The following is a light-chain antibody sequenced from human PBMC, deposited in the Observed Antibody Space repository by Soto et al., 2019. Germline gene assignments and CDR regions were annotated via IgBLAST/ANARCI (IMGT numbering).Light chain of an antibody. Sequence: QRELTHPVSGTGFHRQWIPIICTETSSDVGSYNLVSWYQQHPGKAPKLMIYEVSKRPSGVSNRFSGSKSGNTASLTISGLQAEDEADYYCCSYAGSSTYVVGTGTKVTVL. V-gene: IGLV2-23*02. CDR1: SSDVGSYNL. CDR2: EVS. CDR3: CSYAGSSTYV. J-gene: IGLJ1*01.